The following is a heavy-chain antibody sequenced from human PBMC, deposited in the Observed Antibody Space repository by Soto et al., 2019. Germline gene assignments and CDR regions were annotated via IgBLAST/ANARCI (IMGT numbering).Heavy chain of an antibody. D-gene: IGHD2-21*01. CDR3: GRPRIEHHYYSGMEV. CDR1: GYSFTSYW. J-gene: IGHJ6*02. Sequence: PGESLKISCKGSGYSFTSYWIGWVRQMPGKGLEWMGIIYPGDSDTRYSPAFPGQVTISAAKSSSTAYRQWSSLKASDTAMYYYGRPRIEHHYYSGMEVCGQGTTVTL. CDR2: IYPGDSDT. V-gene: IGHV5-51*01.